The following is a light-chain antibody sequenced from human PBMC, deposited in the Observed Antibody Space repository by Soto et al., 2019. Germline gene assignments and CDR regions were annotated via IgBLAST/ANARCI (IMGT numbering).Light chain of an antibody. V-gene: IGLV2-11*01. J-gene: IGLJ3*02. CDR3: CSYAGSYVWV. CDR2: DVR. Sequence: QSALTQPRSVSGSPGQSVSISCTGTTSDVGSYNYVSCYQQHPGKAPRLMIYDVRKRPSGVPDRFSGSKSGNTASLTISGLRAEDEADYYCCSYAGSYVWVFGGGTKLTVL. CDR1: TSDVGSYNY.